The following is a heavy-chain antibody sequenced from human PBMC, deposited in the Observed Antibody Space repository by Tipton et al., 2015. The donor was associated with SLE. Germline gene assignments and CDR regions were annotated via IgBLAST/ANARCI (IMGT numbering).Heavy chain of an antibody. CDR1: GDSITNSNYN. CDR2: ISYSGDT. J-gene: IGHJ4*02. Sequence: TLSLTCTVSGDSITNSNYNWGWIRQSPGKGLEWIGSISYSGDTNYNPSLMSRVTIPRDTSKNQFSLKLSFVTAADTAFYYCARIEDLWSGRIDYWGQGTLITVSS. D-gene: IGHD3-3*01. CDR3: ARIEDLWSGRIDY. V-gene: IGHV4-39*07.